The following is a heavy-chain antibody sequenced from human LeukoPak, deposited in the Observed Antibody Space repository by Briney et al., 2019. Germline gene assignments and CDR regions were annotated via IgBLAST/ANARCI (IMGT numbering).Heavy chain of an antibody. CDR3: ARDDYCSGGSCYSPVYFQH. J-gene: IGHJ1*01. CDR1: GYAFTNYG. CDR2: FSGYNGNT. V-gene: IGHV1-18*01. D-gene: IGHD2-15*01. Sequence: ASVKVSCKASGYAFTNYGISWVRQAPGQGLEWMGWFSGYNGNTNYAQILQGRVTMTTDTSTSTAYMELRSLRSDDTAVYYCARDDYCSGGSCYSPVYFQHWGQGTLVTVYS.